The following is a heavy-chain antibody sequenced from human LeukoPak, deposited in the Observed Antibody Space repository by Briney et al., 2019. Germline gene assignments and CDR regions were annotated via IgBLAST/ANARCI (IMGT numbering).Heavy chain of an antibody. D-gene: IGHD5-12*01. J-gene: IGHJ4*02. CDR1: GYTFTSYY. Sequence: ASVKVSCKASGYTFTSYYMHWVRQAPGQGLEWMGIISPSGGSTSYAQKFQGRVTMTRDTSTSTVYMELSSLRSEDTAVYYCARDGSLEWLRGSYFDYWGQGTLVTVSS. CDR2: ISPSGGST. CDR3: ARDGSLEWLRGSYFDY. V-gene: IGHV1-46*01.